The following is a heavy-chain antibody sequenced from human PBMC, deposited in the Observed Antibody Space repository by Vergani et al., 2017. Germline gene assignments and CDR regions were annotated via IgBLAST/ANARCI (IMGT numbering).Heavy chain of an antibody. CDR2: ISRRGST. J-gene: IGHJ3*02. D-gene: IGHD6-19*01. Sequence: QVQLQQWGAGLLKPSETLSLTCAVYGGSFSGYYWSWIRQSPGKGLEWIGEISRRGSTNYNPSLKSRVTISVDTSKNQFSLKLSSVTAADTAIYYCAREWLVARGACDIWGQGTMVTVSS. CDR1: GGSFSGYY. V-gene: IGHV4-34*01. CDR3: AREWLVARGACDI.